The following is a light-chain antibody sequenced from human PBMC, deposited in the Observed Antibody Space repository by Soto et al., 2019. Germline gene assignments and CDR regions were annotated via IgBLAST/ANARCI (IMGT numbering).Light chain of an antibody. CDR1: QSVTSY. Sequence: EIVLTQSPATLSLSPGERATLSCRASQSVTSYLAWYQQKLGQAPRLLIYGASNRATGIPARFSGSGSGTDFTLTISSLEPEDFAVYYCQPRSNWPRTFGQGTTV. CDR3: QPRSNWPRT. J-gene: IGKJ1*01. V-gene: IGKV3-11*01. CDR2: GAS.